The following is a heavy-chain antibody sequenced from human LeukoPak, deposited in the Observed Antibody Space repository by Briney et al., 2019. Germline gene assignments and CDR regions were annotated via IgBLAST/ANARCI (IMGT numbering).Heavy chain of an antibody. CDR3: XXXXXXXXXXXXDRYYFDY. J-gene: IGHJ4*02. V-gene: IGHV4-30-2*01. CDR2: IYHSGST. Sequence: SETLSLTCAVSGGSISSGGYSWSWIRQPPGKGLEWIGYIYHSGSTYYNPSLKSRVTISVDRSKNQFSLKLSSVTAADTAVYXXXXXXXXXXXXXXDRYYFDYWGQGTLVTVSS. D-gene: IGHD3-22*01. CDR1: GGSISSGGYS.